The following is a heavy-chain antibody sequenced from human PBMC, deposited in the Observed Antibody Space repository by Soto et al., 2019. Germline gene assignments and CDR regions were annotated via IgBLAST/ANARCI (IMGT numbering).Heavy chain of an antibody. CDR1: GGSIVDYY. J-gene: IGHJ5*02. CDR2: IYYTGNT. V-gene: IGHV4-59*01. Sequence: SETLSLTCSVSGGSIVDYYWSWIRQPPGKGLEWIGFIYYTGNTRYNPSLGSRVTISLDTSKIQFSLKLTSATAADTAFYYCARDVNRWELRGFFDPWGRGALVTVSS. D-gene: IGHD1-7*01. CDR3: ARDVNRWELRGFFDP.